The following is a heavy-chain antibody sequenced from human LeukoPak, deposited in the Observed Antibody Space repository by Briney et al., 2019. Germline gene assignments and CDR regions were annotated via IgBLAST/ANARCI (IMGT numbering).Heavy chain of an antibody. CDR2: IYYSGST. CDR3: ARQTRRGDGYKNWYFDL. J-gene: IGHJ2*01. V-gene: IGHV4-39*07. CDR1: GGSVSSSHY. Sequence: SETLSLTCTVSGGSVSSSHYWGWIRQPPGKGLEWIGSIYYSGSTYYNPSLKSRVTISVDTSKNQFSLKLSSVTAADTAVYYCARQTRRGDGYKNWYFDLWGRGTLVTVSS. D-gene: IGHD5-24*01.